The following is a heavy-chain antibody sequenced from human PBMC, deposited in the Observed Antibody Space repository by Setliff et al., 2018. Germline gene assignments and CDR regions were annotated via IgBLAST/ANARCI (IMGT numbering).Heavy chain of an antibody. CDR2: SNHSGNT. Sequence: SETLSLTCSVYGESFSNNYWSWIRQPPGKGLEWIGESNHSGNTTNHPSLRSRLTMSVDTSKSQFSLNLTSVTAANTAIYFCARAVDSSGYFPFWYFDLWGRGTLVT. CDR3: ARAVDSSGYFPFWYFDL. D-gene: IGHD3-22*01. J-gene: IGHJ2*01. CDR1: GESFSNNY. V-gene: IGHV4-34*01.